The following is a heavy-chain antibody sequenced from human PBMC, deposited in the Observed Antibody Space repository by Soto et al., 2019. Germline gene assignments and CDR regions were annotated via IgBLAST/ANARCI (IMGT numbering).Heavy chain of an antibody. D-gene: IGHD6-6*01. CDR3: ASSVYSRSPWSPYYYYYGMDV. J-gene: IGHJ6*02. Sequence: SETLSLTCTVSGGSISSSSDYWGWIRQPPGKGLEWIGSIYYSGSTYYNPSLKSRVTISVDTSKNQFSLKLSSVTAADTAVYYCASSVYSRSPWSPYYYYYGMDVWGQGTTVTVSS. V-gene: IGHV4-39*01. CDR1: GGSISSSSDY. CDR2: IYYSGST.